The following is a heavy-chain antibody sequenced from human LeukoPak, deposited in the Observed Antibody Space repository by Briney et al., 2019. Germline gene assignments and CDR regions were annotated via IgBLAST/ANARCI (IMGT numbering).Heavy chain of an antibody. CDR3: ARRAGVLWFGVLYYFDY. V-gene: IGHV4-34*01. Sequence: SETLSLTCAVYGGSFSGYYWSWIRQPPGKGLEWIGEINHSGSTNYNPSLKSRVTISVDTSKNQFSLKLSSVTAADTAVYYCARRAGVLWFGVLYYFDYWGQGTLVTVSS. CDR2: INHSGST. D-gene: IGHD3-10*01. J-gene: IGHJ4*02. CDR1: GGSFSGYY.